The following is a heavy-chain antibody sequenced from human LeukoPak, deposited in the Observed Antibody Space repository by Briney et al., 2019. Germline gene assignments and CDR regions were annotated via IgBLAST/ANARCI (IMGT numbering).Heavy chain of an antibody. CDR3: ASPTDFNMGYRYYYGMDV. J-gene: IGHJ6*02. V-gene: IGHV3-53*01. D-gene: IGHD2-15*01. CDR1: GFTVSSNY. Sequence: GGSLRLSCAASGFTVSSNYMSWVRQAPGKGLEWVSVIYSGGSTYYADSVKGRFTISRDNSKNTLYLQMNSLRAEDTAVYYCASPTDFNMGYRYYYGMDVWGQGTTVTVSS. CDR2: IYSGGST.